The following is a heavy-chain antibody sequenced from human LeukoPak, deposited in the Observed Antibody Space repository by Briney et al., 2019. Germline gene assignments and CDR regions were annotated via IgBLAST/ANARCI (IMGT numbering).Heavy chain of an antibody. V-gene: IGHV4-59*01. CDR3: ARDVIASAHYMDV. Sequence: SETLSLTCTVSGGSISSYYWSWIRQPPGKGLEWIGYIYYSGSTNYNPSLKSRVTISVDTSKNQFSLKLSSVTAADTAVYYCARDVIASAHYMDVWGKGTTVTVSS. CDR2: IYYSGST. CDR1: GGSISSYY. D-gene: IGHD6-13*01. J-gene: IGHJ6*03.